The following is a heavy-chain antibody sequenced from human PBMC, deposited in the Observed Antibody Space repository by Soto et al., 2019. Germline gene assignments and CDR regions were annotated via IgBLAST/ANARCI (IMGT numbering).Heavy chain of an antibody. CDR1: GGSIISSSSY. D-gene: IGHD3-16*01. CDR2: IYYSGRT. J-gene: IGHJ4*02. Sequence: SETLSLTCTVSGGSIISSSSYWGWVRQPPGKGLEWIGCIYYSGRTYYGPSLKSRVTISVDTSKNQFSLRLSSVTAADTAVYYCARQRTSYTGGRNFDYWGQGTLVTVPQ. V-gene: IGHV4-39*01. CDR3: ARQRTSYTGGRNFDY.